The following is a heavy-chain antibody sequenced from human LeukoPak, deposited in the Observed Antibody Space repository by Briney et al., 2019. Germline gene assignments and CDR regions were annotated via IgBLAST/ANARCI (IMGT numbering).Heavy chain of an antibody. CDR1: GGSISSYY. J-gene: IGHJ3*02. Sequence: SETLSLTCTVSGGSISSYYWSWIRQPPGKGLEWIGYIYYSGSTNYNPSLKSRVTISVDTSKNQFSLKLSSVTAADTAVYYCARHFAGYHDSSGYFGGAFDIWGQGTMVTVSS. CDR3: ARHFAGYHDSSGYFGGAFDI. CDR2: IYYSGST. V-gene: IGHV4-59*08. D-gene: IGHD3-22*01.